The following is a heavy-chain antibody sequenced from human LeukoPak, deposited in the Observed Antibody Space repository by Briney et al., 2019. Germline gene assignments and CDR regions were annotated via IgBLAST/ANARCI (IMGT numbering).Heavy chain of an antibody. Sequence: PSETLSLSCTVSGGSINSGGYYWSWIRQLPGKGLEWIGYIYYSGSTNYNPSLKSRLTISVDTSKKQFSLRLSSVTAADTAVYYCARYFYDSSGRPGYYFDYWGQGTLVTVSS. V-gene: IGHV4-31*03. CDR2: IYYSGST. CDR1: GGSINSGGYY. CDR3: ARYFYDSSGRPGYYFDY. J-gene: IGHJ4*02. D-gene: IGHD3-22*01.